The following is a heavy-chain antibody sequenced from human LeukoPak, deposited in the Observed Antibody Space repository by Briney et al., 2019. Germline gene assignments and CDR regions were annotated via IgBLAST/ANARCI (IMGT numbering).Heavy chain of an antibody. J-gene: IGHJ4*02. CDR2: ISVDGSKT. D-gene: IGHD6-6*01. CDR3: ARDASGIDSSSSVLNY. CDR1: GFTFGHYG. V-gene: IGHV3-30*03. Sequence: GRSLRLSCGASGFTFGHYGMHWVRQAPGKGLEWVALISVDGSKTSSADSVKGRFTISRDNSKNTLYLQMNSLRAEDTAVYYCARDASGIDSSSSVLNYWGQGTLVTVSS.